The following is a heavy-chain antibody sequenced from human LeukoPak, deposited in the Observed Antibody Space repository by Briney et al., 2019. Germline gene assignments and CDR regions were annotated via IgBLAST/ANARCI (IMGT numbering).Heavy chain of an antibody. J-gene: IGHJ4*02. CDR3: ARALDYYDSSGYYGY. CDR1: GGTFSSYA. D-gene: IGHD3-22*01. CDR2: IIPIFGTA. V-gene: IGHV1-69*01. Sequence: ASVKVSCKASGGTFSSYAISWVRQAPGQGLEWMGGIIPIFGTANYAQKFQGRVTITADESTSTAYMELSSLRSEDTAVYYCARALDYYDSSGYYGYWGQGTLVTVSS.